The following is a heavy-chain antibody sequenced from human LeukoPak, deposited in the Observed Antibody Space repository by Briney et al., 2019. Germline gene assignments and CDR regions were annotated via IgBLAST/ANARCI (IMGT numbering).Heavy chain of an antibody. V-gene: IGHV1-18*01. J-gene: IGHJ4*02. CDR1: GYTFTCYG. D-gene: IGHD4-17*01. CDR3: ARDPLRWQTPSD. Sequence: ASVKVSCKASGYTFTCYGISWVRQAPGQGLEWMGWISAYNGNTNYAQKLQGRVTMTTDTSTSTAYMELRSLRSDDTAVYYCARDPLRWQTPSDWGQGTLVTVSS. CDR2: ISAYNGNT.